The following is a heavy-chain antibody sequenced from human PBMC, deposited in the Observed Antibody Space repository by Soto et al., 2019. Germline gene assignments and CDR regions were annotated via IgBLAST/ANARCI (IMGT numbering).Heavy chain of an antibody. V-gene: IGHV1-69*02. J-gene: IGHJ6*02. CDR3: ASHFTGVLVLGASPPGGDNYGWDV. CDR2: IIPILDIP. Sequence: QVQLVQSGAEVKKPGSSVKVSCKASGGTFSRYTISWVRQAPGQGLEWMGRIIPILDIPNYAQNFQGRVTIRADKSTSTAYMELSSLRSDDTAVYYCASHFTGVLVLGASPPGGDNYGWDVWGQGTTVTVSS. CDR1: GGTFSRYT. D-gene: IGHD2-15*01.